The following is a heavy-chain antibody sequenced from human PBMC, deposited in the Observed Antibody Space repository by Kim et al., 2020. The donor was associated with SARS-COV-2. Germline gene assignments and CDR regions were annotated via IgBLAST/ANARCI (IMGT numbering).Heavy chain of an antibody. Sequence: GGSLRLSCAASGFTFGDYAMHWVRQAPGKGLEWVSGISWNSGSIGYADSVKGRFTISRDNAKNSLYLQMNSLRAEDTALYYCAKDIGSSSWNGMGGMDVWGQGTTVTVSS. CDR2: ISWNSGSI. CDR3: AKDIGSSSWNGMGGMDV. CDR1: GFTFGDYA. J-gene: IGHJ6*02. D-gene: IGHD6-13*01. V-gene: IGHV3-9*01.